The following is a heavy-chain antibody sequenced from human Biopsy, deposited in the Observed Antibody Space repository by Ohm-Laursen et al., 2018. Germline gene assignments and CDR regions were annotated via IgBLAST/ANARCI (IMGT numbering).Heavy chain of an antibody. Sequence: TLSLTCTASGGSISSSTTYYWAWLRQPPGKGLEWIGSIYNTETTFYNPSLKSQVTISVDTSTIQFSLKVSSVTAADTALYFCARHPTGFWFDPWGHGTLVTVSS. CDR3: ARHPTGFWFDP. V-gene: IGHV4-39*01. CDR1: GGSISSSTTYY. CDR2: IYNTETT. J-gene: IGHJ5*02.